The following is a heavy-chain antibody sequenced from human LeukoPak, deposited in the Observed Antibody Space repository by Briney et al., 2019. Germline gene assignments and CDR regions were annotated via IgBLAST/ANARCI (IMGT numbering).Heavy chain of an antibody. Sequence: KASETLSLTCAVYGGSFSGYYWSWIRQPPGKGLEWIGEINHSGSTNYNPSLKSRVTISVDTSKNQFSLRLSSVTAADTAVYYCARANYVWGSYRYWDYYGMDVWGQGTTVTVSS. CDR3: ARANYVWGSYRYWDYYGMDV. CDR2: INHSGST. CDR1: GGSFSGYY. V-gene: IGHV4-34*01. D-gene: IGHD3-16*02. J-gene: IGHJ6*02.